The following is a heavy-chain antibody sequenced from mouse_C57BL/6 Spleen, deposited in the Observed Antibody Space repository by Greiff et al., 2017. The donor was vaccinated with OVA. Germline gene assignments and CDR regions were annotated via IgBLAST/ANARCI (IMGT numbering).Heavy chain of an antibody. Sequence: QVQLQQSGAELVKPGASVKISCKASGYAFSSYWMNWVKQRPGKGLEWIGQIYPGDGDTNYNGKFKGKATLTADKSSSTAYMQLSSLTSEDSAVYFCARWELGRWYFDVWGTGTTVTVSS. D-gene: IGHD4-1*01. CDR3: ARWELGRWYFDV. CDR1: GYAFSSYW. V-gene: IGHV1-80*01. J-gene: IGHJ1*03. CDR2: IYPGDGDT.